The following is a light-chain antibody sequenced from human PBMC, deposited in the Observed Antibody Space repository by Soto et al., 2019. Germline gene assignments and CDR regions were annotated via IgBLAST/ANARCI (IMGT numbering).Light chain of an antibody. CDR3: QHYETYPLT. Sequence: DIQMNHSPSSLSASVGDRVTFTCRASQDISTSLAWFQQKPGKGPKSLIFAASSLQSGVPSRFNGTGSGTDFSLTISNLQPEDFATYYCQHYETYPLTFGGGTKVEI. CDR1: QDISTS. J-gene: IGKJ4*01. CDR2: AAS. V-gene: IGKV1-16*01.